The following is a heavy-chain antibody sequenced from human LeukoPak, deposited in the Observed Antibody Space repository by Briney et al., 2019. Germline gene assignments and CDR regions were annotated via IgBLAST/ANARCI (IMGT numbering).Heavy chain of an antibody. CDR2: ISGSGSST. V-gene: IGHV3-23*01. Sequence: GGSLRLSCAASGFTFSSYAMSWVRQAPGKGLEWVSLISGSGSSTYYAGSVKGRFTISRDNSKNTLYLQMISLRAEDTAVYYCAKDGGGNSDYCYYMDVWGKGTTVTVSS. J-gene: IGHJ6*03. D-gene: IGHD4-23*01. CDR3: AKDGGGNSDYCYYMDV. CDR1: GFTFSSYA.